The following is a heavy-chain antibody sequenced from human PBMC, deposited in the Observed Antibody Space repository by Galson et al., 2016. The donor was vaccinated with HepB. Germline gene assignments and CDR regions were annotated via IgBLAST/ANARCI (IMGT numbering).Heavy chain of an antibody. CDR3: ATPRVYLHSSGSYKSNDAFDL. V-gene: IGHV4-39*01. CDR2: IYFDGST. D-gene: IGHD3-22*01. J-gene: IGHJ3*01. CDR1: GDSITSSSYF. Sequence: SETLSLTCIVSGDSITSSSYFWGWIRQPPGKGLEWIGSIYFDGSTYYNPSLKSRVSISVDTSKNQFSLRLRSMTAADTAVYYCATPRVYLHSSGSYKSNDAFDLWGQGTLVTVSS.